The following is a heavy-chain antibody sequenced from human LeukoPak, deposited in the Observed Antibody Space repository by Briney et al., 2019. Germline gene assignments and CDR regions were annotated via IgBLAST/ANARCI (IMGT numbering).Heavy chain of an antibody. D-gene: IGHD6-13*01. CDR3: ALVGIGGFPLDY. J-gene: IGHJ4*02. V-gene: IGHV3-30-3*01. Sequence: GGSLRLSCAASGFTFSSYAMHWVRQAPGKGLEWVAVISNDGGNKYFADSVKGRFTISRDNSKNTLYLHLNSLRVEDTAVYYCALVGIGGFPLDYWGQGTLVTVSS. CDR2: ISNDGGNK. CDR1: GFTFSSYA.